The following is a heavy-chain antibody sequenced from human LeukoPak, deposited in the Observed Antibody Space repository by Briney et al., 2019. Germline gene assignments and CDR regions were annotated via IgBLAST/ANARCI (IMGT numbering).Heavy chain of an antibody. CDR2: ISYDGSNK. CDR1: GFTFSSYA. CDR3: VRDLRHSSTDY. Sequence: GRSLRLSCAASGFTFSSYAMHWVRQAPGKGLEWVAVISYDGSNKYYADSVKGRFTISRDNSKNTLYLQMNSLRAEDTAVYYCVRDLRHSSTDYWGQGTLVTVSS. D-gene: IGHD6-19*01. J-gene: IGHJ4*02. V-gene: IGHV3-30*04.